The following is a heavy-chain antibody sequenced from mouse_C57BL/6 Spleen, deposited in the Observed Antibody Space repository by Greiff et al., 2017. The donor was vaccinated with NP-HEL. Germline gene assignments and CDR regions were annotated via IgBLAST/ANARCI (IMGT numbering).Heavy chain of an antibody. CDR2: IYPGSGST. D-gene: IGHD2-4*01. J-gene: IGHJ4*01. Sequence: VQLQQSGAELVKPGASVKMSCKASGYTFTSYWITWVKQRPGQGLEWIGDIYPGSGSTNYNEKFKSKATLTVDTSSSTAYMQLSSLTSEDSAVYYCARGGGYDYDGYYAMDYWGQGTSVTVSS. CDR1: GYTFTSYW. V-gene: IGHV1-55*01. CDR3: ARGGGYDYDGYYAMDY.